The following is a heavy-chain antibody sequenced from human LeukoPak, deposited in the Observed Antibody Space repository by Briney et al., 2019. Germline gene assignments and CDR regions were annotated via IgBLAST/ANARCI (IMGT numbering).Heavy chain of an antibody. CDR3: VRTPPNWGFDY. D-gene: IGHD7-27*01. CDR1: GYTFTTHD. Sequence: ASVKVSCKASGYTFTTHDINWVRQATGQGLEWLGWMSPNSGDTGYAQKFQGRVAMTSDSSISTAYMELSSLRSEDTAIYYCVRTPPNWGFDYWGQGTLVTVSS. J-gene: IGHJ4*02. CDR2: MSPNSGDT. V-gene: IGHV1-8*01.